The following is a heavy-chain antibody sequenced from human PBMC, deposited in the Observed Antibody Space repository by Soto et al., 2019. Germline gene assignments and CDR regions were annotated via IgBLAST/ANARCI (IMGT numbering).Heavy chain of an antibody. D-gene: IGHD6-19*01. V-gene: IGHV3-23*01. J-gene: IGHJ6*02. Sequence: EVQLLESGGGLVQPGGSLRLSCAASGFTFSAYAMSWVRQAPGKGLQWVSAISGGGGDTYYADSVKGRFTISRDNSKNTLYLLMHSLRADDTAVYYCAKGGTSSGPYYYGLDVWGQGTTVTVSS. CDR2: ISGGGGDT. CDR3: AKGGTSSGPYYYGLDV. CDR1: GFTFSAYA.